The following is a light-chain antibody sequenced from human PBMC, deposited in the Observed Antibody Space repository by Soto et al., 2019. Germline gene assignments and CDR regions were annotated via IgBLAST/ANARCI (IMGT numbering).Light chain of an antibody. CDR1: SGHSSYT. V-gene: IGLV4-69*01. Sequence: QPVLTQSPSASASLGASVKFTCTLTSGHSSYTIAWHQQQPGKGPRYLMKLNSDGSHSKGDGIPDRFSGSSSGAERYLTISSLQSEDEADYYCQTWGTGILVFGGGTQLTVL. J-gene: IGLJ2*01. CDR2: LNSDGSH. CDR3: QTWGTGILV.